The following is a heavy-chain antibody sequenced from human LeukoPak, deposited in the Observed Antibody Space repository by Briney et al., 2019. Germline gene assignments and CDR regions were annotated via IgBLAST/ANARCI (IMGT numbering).Heavy chain of an antibody. J-gene: IGHJ4*02. CDR3: ARGWYSSSWYFDY. Sequence: SETLSLTCTVSGGSISSYYWSWIRQPPGKGLEWIGYIYYGENTNYNPSLKSRVTMSVDTSMNQFSLKLSSVTAADTAVYYCARGWYSSSWYFDYWGQGTLVTVSS. CDR1: GGSISSYY. V-gene: IGHV4-59*12. CDR2: IYYGENT. D-gene: IGHD6-13*01.